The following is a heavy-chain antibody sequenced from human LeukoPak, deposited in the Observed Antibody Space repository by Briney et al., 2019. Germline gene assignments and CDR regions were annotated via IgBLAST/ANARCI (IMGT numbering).Heavy chain of an antibody. Sequence: SETLSLTCTVSGGSISSYYWGWIRQPPGKGLEWIGSIYYSGSTYYNPSLKSRVTISVDTSKNQFSLKLSSVTAADTAVYYCARVTIVVPSFDYWGQGTLVTVSS. CDR3: ARVTIVVPSFDY. D-gene: IGHD3-22*01. CDR1: GGSISSYY. V-gene: IGHV4-39*07. J-gene: IGHJ4*02. CDR2: IYYSGST.